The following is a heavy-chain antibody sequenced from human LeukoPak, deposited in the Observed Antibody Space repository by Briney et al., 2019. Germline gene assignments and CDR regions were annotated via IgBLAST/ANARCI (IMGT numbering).Heavy chain of an antibody. CDR3: ARGGYYYDSSGYADLDY. CDR2: INPNSGGT. D-gene: IGHD3-22*01. J-gene: IGHJ4*02. V-gene: IGHV1-2*02. Sequence: ASVKVSCKASGYTFTGYYMHWVRQTPGQGLEWMGWINPNSGGTNYAQKFQGRVTMTRDTSISTAYMELSRLRSDATAVYYCARGGYYYDSSGYADLDYWGQGTLVTVSS. CDR1: GYTFTGYY.